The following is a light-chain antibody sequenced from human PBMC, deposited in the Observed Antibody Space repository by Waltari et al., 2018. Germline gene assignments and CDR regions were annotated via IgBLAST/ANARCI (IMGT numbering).Light chain of an antibody. J-gene: IGLJ3*02. V-gene: IGLV1-47*01. CDR2: RND. Sequence: QSVLTQPPSASGTPGQRVTISCSGSSSNIGRNYVYWYQQLPGTAPKLLLYRNDHRPSGVPDRFSGSNSGTSASLAISGLRSEDEADYYCATWDNALSGWVFGGGTKLTVL. CDR1: SSNIGRNY. CDR3: ATWDNALSGWV.